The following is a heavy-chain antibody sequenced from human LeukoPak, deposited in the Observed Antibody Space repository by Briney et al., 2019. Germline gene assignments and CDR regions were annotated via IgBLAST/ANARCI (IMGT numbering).Heavy chain of an antibody. D-gene: IGHD3-22*01. CDR3: ARVVVSHYFDY. V-gene: IGHV3-9*01. CDR2: ISWNSGFI. CDR1: GLTFDDYA. Sequence: GGSLRLSCAASGLTFDDYAMHWVRQAPGKGLEWVSGISWNSGFIAYADSVKGRFTISRDNAKNSLYLQMNSLRAEDTAVYYCARVVVSHYFDYWGQGTLVTVSS. J-gene: IGHJ4*02.